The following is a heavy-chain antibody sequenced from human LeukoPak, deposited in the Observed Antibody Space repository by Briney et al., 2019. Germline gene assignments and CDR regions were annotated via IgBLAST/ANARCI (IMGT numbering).Heavy chain of an antibody. CDR3: VGYSGSSFDY. CDR1: GGSISSYY. D-gene: IGHD1-26*01. J-gene: IGHJ4*02. Sequence: SETLSLTCTVSGGSISSYYWSWIRQPPGKGLEWIGYIYYSGSTNYNPSLKSRVTISVDTSKNQFSLKLSSVTAADTAVYYCVGYSGSSFDYWGQGTLVTVSS. CDR2: IYYSGST. V-gene: IGHV4-59*08.